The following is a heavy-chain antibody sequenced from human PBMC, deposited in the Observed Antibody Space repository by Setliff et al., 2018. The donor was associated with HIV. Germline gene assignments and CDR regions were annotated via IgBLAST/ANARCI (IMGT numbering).Heavy chain of an antibody. V-gene: IGHV4-39*07. CDR1: GGSISSSNYY. D-gene: IGHD3-22*01. CDR2: INHSGST. J-gene: IGHJ4*02. Sequence: SETLSLTCTVSGGSISSSNYYWSWIRQPPGKGLEWIGEINHSGSTNYNPSLKSRVSISVDTSKKQFSLKLSSVSAADTAVYYCARAADYHDSSGYWAPPRYFDYWGQGTLVTVSS. CDR3: ARAADYHDSSGYWAPPRYFDY.